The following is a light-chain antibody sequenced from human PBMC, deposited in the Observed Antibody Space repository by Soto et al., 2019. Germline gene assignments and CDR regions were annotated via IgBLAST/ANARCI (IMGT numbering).Light chain of an antibody. J-gene: IGLJ1*01. V-gene: IGLV2-11*01. CDR2: DVS. CDR1: SSDIGGYTY. Sequence: QSVLTQPRSVSGSPGQSVTISCTRTSSDIGGYTYVSWYQQHPGKAPKVIIYDVSERPSGVPDRFSGSKSGNTASLTISGLQPEDEADYYCCSFAGPQSFEVFGEGTKVTVL. CDR3: CSFAGPQSFEV.